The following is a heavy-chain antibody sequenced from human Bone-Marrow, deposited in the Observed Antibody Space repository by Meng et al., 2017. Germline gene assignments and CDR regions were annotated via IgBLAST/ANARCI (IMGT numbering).Heavy chain of an antibody. V-gene: IGHV3-74*01. CDR1: GFTFRGYW. CDR3: AREADPHPLPFDY. J-gene: IGHJ4*02. CDR2: INRDESTK. Sequence: GGPLRPSFAAPGFTFRGYWMHWVRQAPGKGLVWVSCINRDESTKRYADSVKGRFTISRDNAKNTLYLQMNSLRAEDTAVYFCAREADPHPLPFDYWGQGALVTVSS.